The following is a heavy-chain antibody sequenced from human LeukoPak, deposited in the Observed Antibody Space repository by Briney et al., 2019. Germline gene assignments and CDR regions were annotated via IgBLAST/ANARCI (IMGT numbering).Heavy chain of an antibody. D-gene: IGHD2-2*01. CDR2: IYPGDSDT. J-gene: IGHJ4*02. V-gene: IGHV5-51*01. CDR3: ARHYCSSTSCYGGFDY. CDR1: GYSFTSYW. Sequence: GESLKISCKGSGYSFTSYWIVWVRQMPGKGLEWMGIIYPGDSDTRYSPSFQGQVTISADKSISTAYLQWSSLKASDTAMYYCARHYCSSTSCYGGFDYWGQGTLVTVSS.